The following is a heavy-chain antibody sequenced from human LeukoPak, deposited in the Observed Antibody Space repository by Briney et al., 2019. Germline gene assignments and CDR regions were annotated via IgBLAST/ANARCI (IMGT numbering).Heavy chain of an antibody. Sequence: SETLSLTCTVSGGSISSYYWSWIRQPPGKGLEWIGYIYYSGSTNYNPSLKSRVTISVDTSKNQFSLKLSSVTAADTAVYYCARRRSILGLYNWFDPWGQGTLVTVSS. D-gene: IGHD1-26*01. J-gene: IGHJ5*02. CDR3: ARRRSILGLYNWFDP. V-gene: IGHV4-59*01. CDR1: GGSISSYY. CDR2: IYYSGST.